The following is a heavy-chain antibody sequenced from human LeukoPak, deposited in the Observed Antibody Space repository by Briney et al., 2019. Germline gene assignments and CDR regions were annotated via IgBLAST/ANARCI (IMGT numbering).Heavy chain of an antibody. CDR1: GFTFNSYG. V-gene: IGHV3-33*01. Sequence: GGSLRLSCAASGFTFNSYGMHWVRQAPRKGLEWVALIWYDGSKKYYTDSVKGRFTISRDNSKNTLYLQMSSLRAEDTAVLYCVRDFGSGYYLDYWGQGTLVTVSS. CDR2: IWYDGSKK. CDR3: VRDFGSGYYLDY. D-gene: IGHD3-10*01. J-gene: IGHJ4*02.